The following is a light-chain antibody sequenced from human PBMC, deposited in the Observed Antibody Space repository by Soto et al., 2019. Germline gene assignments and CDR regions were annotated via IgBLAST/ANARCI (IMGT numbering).Light chain of an antibody. CDR3: QQYGSSRT. J-gene: IGKJ1*01. CDR2: GAS. V-gene: IGKV3-20*01. CDR1: QSVSSSY. Sequence: EIALTQSPGPLSLSPGERATLSCRASQSVSSSYLAWYQQKPGQAPRILIYGASSRATGIPDRCSGSGSGTDSTLTISRLEPEDFAVYYCQQYGSSRTLGQGTKVDI.